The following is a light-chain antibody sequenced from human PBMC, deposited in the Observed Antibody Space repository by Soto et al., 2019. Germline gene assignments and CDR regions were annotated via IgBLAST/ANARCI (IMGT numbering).Light chain of an antibody. Sequence: ALTHPASVSWSPGQSVTISCTGTSSDVGGYDYVSWYQQHPGKAPKFMIYEVTNRPSGVSHRFSGSKSGNTASLTISGLQAEDEADYYCSSYTTTSTYVFGTGTKVTVL. V-gene: IGLV2-14*01. J-gene: IGLJ1*01. CDR3: SSYTTTSTYV. CDR2: EVT. CDR1: SSDVGGYDY.